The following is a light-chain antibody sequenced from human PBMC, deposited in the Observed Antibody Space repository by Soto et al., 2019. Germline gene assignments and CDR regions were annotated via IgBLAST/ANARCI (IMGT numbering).Light chain of an antibody. Sequence: LTQPPSASGTPGQRVTISCSGSNSNIGRNTVNWYQQFPGAAPNLLIHSDNQRPSGVPDRFSGSRSGTSASLAISGLQSEDEADYYCAAWDESPNVPVFGGGTKLTVL. CDR3: AAWDESPNVPV. CDR2: SDN. J-gene: IGLJ3*02. V-gene: IGLV1-44*01. CDR1: NSNIGRNT.